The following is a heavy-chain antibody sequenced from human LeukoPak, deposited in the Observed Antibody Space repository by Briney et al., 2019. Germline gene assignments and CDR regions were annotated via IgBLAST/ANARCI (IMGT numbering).Heavy chain of an antibody. CDR2: INPDGSGK. CDR1: GFTFNGYW. J-gene: IGHJ4*02. V-gene: IGHV3-7*01. CDR3: ASKQGDY. Sequence: AGGSLRLSCAASGFTFNGYWMIWVRQAPGKGLEWVANINPDGSGKYYVDSVKGRFTISRDNAKKSLYLQMNSLRAEDTAVYYCASKQGDYWGQGTLVTVSS.